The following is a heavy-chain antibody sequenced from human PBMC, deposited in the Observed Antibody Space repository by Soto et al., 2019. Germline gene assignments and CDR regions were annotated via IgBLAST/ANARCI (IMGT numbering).Heavy chain of an antibody. CDR3: AQNLVAGTSWFDP. D-gene: IGHD6-19*01. J-gene: IGHJ5*02. CDR1: GFSLSTSGVG. V-gene: IGHV2-5*02. Sequence: QITLKESGPTLVKPTQTLTLTCTFSGFSLSTSGVGVVWIRQPPGKALEWLGIIYWDDDKRYRPSLKSRLTNTQDTSKNQVVLTITNIDPVGTGTYYCAQNLVAGTSWFDPWGQGTLVTVSS. CDR2: IYWDDDK.